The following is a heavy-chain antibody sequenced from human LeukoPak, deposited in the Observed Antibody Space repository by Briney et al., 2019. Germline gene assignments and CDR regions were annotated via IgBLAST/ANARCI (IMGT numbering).Heavy chain of an antibody. Sequence: GWSLRLSCTAARFIFRSYGMHWVRQAPGKGLYWVAFIRNDGSNKFYADSVKGRITVSRDNSKNTLYLQINSVRAEDTAVYYCAKGIYGGSSNGHFDYWGQGTLVTVSS. V-gene: IGHV3-30*02. J-gene: IGHJ4*02. CDR2: IRNDGSNK. D-gene: IGHD2-15*01. CDR1: RFIFRSYG. CDR3: AKGIYGGSSNGHFDY.